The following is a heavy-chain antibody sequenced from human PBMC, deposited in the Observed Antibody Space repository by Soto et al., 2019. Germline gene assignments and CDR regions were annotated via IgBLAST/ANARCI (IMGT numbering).Heavy chain of an antibody. CDR3: ARAYNWNYRIDY. CDR1: GYSFTSYA. V-gene: IGHV1-3*01. D-gene: IGHD1-7*01. Sequence: ASVKVSCTDSGYSFTSYARHWVRQAPGQRLEWMGWINAGNGNTKYSQKFQGRVTITRDTSASTAYMELSSLRSEDTAVYYCARAYNWNYRIDYWGQGTRVTVSS. CDR2: INAGNGNT. J-gene: IGHJ4*02.